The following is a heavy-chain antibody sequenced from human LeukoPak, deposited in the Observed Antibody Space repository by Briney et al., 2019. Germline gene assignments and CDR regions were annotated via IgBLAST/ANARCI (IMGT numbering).Heavy chain of an antibody. CDR1: GFTFSSYA. V-gene: IGHV3-23*01. D-gene: IGHD1-14*01. CDR2: ISSNGADT. CDR3: ANYRKPQGLDY. Sequence: GGSLRLSCAASGFTFSSYAMTWVRQAPGQGLEYVSTISSNGADTYYADSVKGRSTISRDNSKNTLYLQMTSLRVEDTAVYYCANYRKPQGLDYWGQGTLVTVSS. J-gene: IGHJ4*02.